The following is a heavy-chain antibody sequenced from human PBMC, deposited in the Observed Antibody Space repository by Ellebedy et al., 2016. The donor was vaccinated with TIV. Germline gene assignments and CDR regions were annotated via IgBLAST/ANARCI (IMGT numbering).Heavy chain of an antibody. V-gene: IGHV3-23*01. D-gene: IGHD6-19*01. CDR2: ISGSNT. CDR1: GFTFSNYA. CDR3: ARDLDKSSGWYGGAAY. J-gene: IGHJ4*02. Sequence: GESLKISCAASGFTFSNYAMCWVRQAPGKGLEWVSTISGSNTYYADSVRGRLTISRDNSRNTLYLQINSLRAEDTAVYYCARDLDKSSGWYGGAAYWGQGTLVTVSS.